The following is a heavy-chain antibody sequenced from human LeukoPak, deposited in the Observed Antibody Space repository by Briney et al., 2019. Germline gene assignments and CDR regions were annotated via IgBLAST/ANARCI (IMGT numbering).Heavy chain of an antibody. CDR2: ISYSGST. J-gene: IGHJ4*02. D-gene: IGHD2-2*01. V-gene: IGHV4-30-4*01. CDR3: ARVRGACSGTSCYYYFVY. CDR1: GGSISSGDYY. Sequence: SETLSLTCTVSGGSISSGDYYWSWIRQPPGKGLEWIGYISYSGSTYYNPSLESRVTVSVDTSKNQFSLRLRSVTAADTAVYYCARVRGACSGTSCYYYFVYWSQGTLVTVSS.